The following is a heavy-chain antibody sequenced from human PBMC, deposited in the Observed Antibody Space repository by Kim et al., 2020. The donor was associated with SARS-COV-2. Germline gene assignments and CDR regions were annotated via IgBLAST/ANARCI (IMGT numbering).Heavy chain of an antibody. CDR2: FDPEDGET. D-gene: IGHD6-13*01. Sequence: ASVKVSCKVSGYTLTELSMHWVRQAPGKGLEWMGGFDPEDGETIYAQKFQGRVTMTEDTSTDTAYMELSSLRSEDTAVYSCATGSAAGTLSWFDPWGQGTLVTVSS. CDR1: GYTLTELS. CDR3: ATGSAAGTLSWFDP. J-gene: IGHJ5*02. V-gene: IGHV1-24*01.